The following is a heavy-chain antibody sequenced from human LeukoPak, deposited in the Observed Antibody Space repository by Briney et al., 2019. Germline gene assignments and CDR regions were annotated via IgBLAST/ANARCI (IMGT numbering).Heavy chain of an antibody. CDR2: ISWNSGSI. CDR3: AKDPTQVRPDPTTVSSNPYFDY. Sequence: PGGSLRLSCAASGFTFDDYAMHWVRQAPGKGLEWVSGISWNSGSIGYADSVKGRFTISRDNAKNSLYLQMNSLRAEDTALYYCAKDPTQVRPDPTTVSSNPYFDYWGQGTPVTVSS. CDR1: GFTFDDYA. V-gene: IGHV3-9*01. J-gene: IGHJ4*02. D-gene: IGHD4-17*01.